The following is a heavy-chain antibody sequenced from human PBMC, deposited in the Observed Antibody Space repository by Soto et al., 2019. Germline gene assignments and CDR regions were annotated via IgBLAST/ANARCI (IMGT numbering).Heavy chain of an antibody. J-gene: IGHJ6*02. V-gene: IGHV4-59*01. CDR2: IFYSGST. CDR3: ARDRRGEQLVGGVCGMDV. D-gene: IGHD6-6*01. Sequence: SETLSLTCTVSGGSISSYYWSWIRQPPGKGLEWIGYIFYSGSTNYNPSLKSRVTISVDTSKNQFSLKLSSVTAADTAVYYCARDRRGEQLVGGVCGMDVWGQGTTVTVSS. CDR1: GGSISSYY.